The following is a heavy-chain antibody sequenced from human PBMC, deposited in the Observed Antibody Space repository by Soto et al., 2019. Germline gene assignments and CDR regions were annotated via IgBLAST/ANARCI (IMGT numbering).Heavy chain of an antibody. J-gene: IGHJ6*03. D-gene: IGHD3-10*01. CDR1: GYTFTSYG. Sequence: ASVKVSCKASGYTFTSYGSSWVRQAPGQGLEWMGWISAYNGNTNYAQKLQGRVTMTTDTSTSTAYMELRSLRSDDTAVYYCARFFTYYYGSGSSYNREYYYYYYMDVWGKGTTVTVSS. V-gene: IGHV1-18*01. CDR2: ISAYNGNT. CDR3: ARFFTYYYGSGSSYNREYYYYYYMDV.